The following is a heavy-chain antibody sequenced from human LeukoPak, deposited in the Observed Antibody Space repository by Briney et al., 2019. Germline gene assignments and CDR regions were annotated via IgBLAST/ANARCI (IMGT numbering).Heavy chain of an antibody. V-gene: IGHV4-31*03. J-gene: IGHJ4*02. CDR2: HYYSGST. CDR1: DDSISRGGYY. Sequence: SETLSLTCTVSDDSISRGGYYWSWIRQHPGKGLEWIGYHYYSGSTFYSPSLKSRLIISRDTSRNQFSLTLRSVTAADTAVYYCARGDSDYGDGGLDYWGQGTLVIVSS. CDR3: ARGDSDYGDGGLDY. D-gene: IGHD4-17*01.